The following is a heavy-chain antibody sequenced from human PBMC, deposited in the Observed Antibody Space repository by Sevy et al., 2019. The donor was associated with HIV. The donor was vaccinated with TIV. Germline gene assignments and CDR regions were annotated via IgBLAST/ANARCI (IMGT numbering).Heavy chain of an antibody. J-gene: IGHJ3*01. CDR2: ISAFNGNT. Sequence: ASVKVSCKASGFRFSSYSFSWVRQAPGQGLEWLGWISAFNGNTNSAQQLKDRVTITIDASRDTAYMELRSLRPDHTAVYYCATSGTLITTKAGGFDVWGQGTRVTVSS. D-gene: IGHD3-10*01. V-gene: IGHV1-18*01. CDR3: ATSGTLITTKAGGFDV. CDR1: GFRFSSYS.